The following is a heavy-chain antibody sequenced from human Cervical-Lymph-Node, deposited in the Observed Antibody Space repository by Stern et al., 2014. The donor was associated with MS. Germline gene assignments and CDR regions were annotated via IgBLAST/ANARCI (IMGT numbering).Heavy chain of an antibody. Sequence: QVQLQESGPGLVKPSETLSLTCTVSGGSISNYYWSWIRQPPGKRLEWIGYISYSGSTTYNPSLNSRVTISLDTSENQFSLKLNSVTAADTAVYYCARARITMLRGVMTATKTFDYWGQGIRVTVSS. V-gene: IGHV4-59*01. CDR3: ARARITMLRGVMTATKTFDY. D-gene: IGHD3-10*01. CDR1: GGSISNYY. J-gene: IGHJ4*02. CDR2: ISYSGST.